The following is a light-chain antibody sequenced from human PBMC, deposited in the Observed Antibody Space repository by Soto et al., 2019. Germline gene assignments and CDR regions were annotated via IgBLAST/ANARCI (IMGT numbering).Light chain of an antibody. CDR2: DLS. J-gene: IGLJ2*01. CDR1: SSDVGGYKF. CDR3: SSYTSSNTVI. V-gene: IGLV2-14*01. Sequence: QSVLTQPASVSGSPGQSITISCTGTSSDVGGYKFVSWYQQHPGKAPKLMIYDLSNRPSGVSNRFSGSKSGNAASLTISGVQAEDEADYYCSSYTSSNTVIFGGGTKLTVL.